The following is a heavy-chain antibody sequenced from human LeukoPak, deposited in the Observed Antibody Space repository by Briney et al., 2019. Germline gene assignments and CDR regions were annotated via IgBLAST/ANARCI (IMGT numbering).Heavy chain of an antibody. Sequence: SETLSHTCTVSGGSISSGDYYWSWIRQPPGKGLEWIGYIYYSGSTYYNPSLKSRVTISVDTSKNQFSLKLSSVTAADTAVYYCASSVGIAAENGDDYWGQGTLVTVSS. D-gene: IGHD6-13*01. CDR3: ASSVGIAAENGDDY. CDR2: IYYSGST. CDR1: GGSISSGDYY. V-gene: IGHV4-30-4*08. J-gene: IGHJ4*02.